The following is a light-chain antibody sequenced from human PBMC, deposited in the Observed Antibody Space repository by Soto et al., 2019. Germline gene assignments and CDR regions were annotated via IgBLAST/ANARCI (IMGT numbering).Light chain of an antibody. J-gene: IGKJ5*01. Sequence: MLMTHSPATLPVSPGDRATLSCRASQSVSSNLAWYQQKPGQAPRLLIYGASTRATGIPARFSGSGSGTEFTLTISSLQSEDFAVYYCQQYNNWTPITFGQGTRLEIK. CDR1: QSVSSN. V-gene: IGKV3-15*01. CDR2: GAS. CDR3: QQYNNWTPIT.